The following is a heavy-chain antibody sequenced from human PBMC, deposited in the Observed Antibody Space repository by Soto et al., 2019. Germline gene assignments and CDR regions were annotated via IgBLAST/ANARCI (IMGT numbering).Heavy chain of an antibody. J-gene: IGHJ5*02. CDR2: INPNSGGK. CDR3: VREALGTRYPRGWFDP. D-gene: IGHD3-9*01. CDR1: GYNFIGYY. Sequence: QVQLMQSGPEVKKPGASVKVSCEASGYNFIGYYMHWIRQIPGQGRDCMGWINPNSGGKNYALKIQGRVSMSSDTYFTSIFMDLNGLTSADTAVYYCVREALGTRYPRGWFDPWGQGTLVTVSS. V-gene: IGHV1-2*02.